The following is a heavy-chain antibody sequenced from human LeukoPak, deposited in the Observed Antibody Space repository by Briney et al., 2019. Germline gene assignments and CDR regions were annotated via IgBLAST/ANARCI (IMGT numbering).Heavy chain of an antibody. V-gene: IGHV4-39*07. CDR3: ARDVWFGAGRTFDY. J-gene: IGHJ4*02. D-gene: IGHD3-10*01. CDR1: GGSISSSSYY. CDR2: IYYSGST. Sequence: SETLSLTCTVSGGSISSSSYYWGWIRQPPGKGLEWIGSIYYSGSTYYNPSLKSRVTISVDTSKNQFSLKLSSVTAADTAVYYCARDVWFGAGRTFDYWGQGTLVTVSS.